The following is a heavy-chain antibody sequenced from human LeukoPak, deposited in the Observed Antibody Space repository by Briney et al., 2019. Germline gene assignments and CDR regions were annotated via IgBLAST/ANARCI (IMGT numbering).Heavy chain of an antibody. Sequence: SETLSLTCTVSGASISAGDYYWSWIRQPPGKGLEWIGYIYYSGSTSYNPSLKSRLTILVDTSKNQFSLRLSSVTAADTAVYYCARGPNYVRGSYQYFDYWGQGTLVTVSS. J-gene: IGHJ4*02. D-gene: IGHD3-16*02. CDR1: GASISAGDYY. V-gene: IGHV4-30-4*01. CDR3: ARGPNYVRGSYQYFDY. CDR2: IYYSGST.